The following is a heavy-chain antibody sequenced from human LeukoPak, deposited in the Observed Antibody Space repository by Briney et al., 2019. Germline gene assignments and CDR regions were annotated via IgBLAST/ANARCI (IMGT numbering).Heavy chain of an antibody. CDR3: ASLRRLVPPRY. D-gene: IGHD6-6*01. CDR1: GFTFSSYW. V-gene: IGHV3-7*01. Sequence: PGGSLRLSCAASGFTFSSYWMSWVRQAPGKGLEWVANIKQDGSEKYYVDSVKGRFTISRDNAKNSPYLRMNSLRAEDTAVYYCASLRRLVPPRYWGQGTLVTVSS. CDR2: IKQDGSEK. J-gene: IGHJ4*02.